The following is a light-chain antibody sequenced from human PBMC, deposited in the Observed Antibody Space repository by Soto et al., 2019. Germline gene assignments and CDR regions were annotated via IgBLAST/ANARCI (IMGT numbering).Light chain of an antibody. CDR3: QQRSNWPSIT. Sequence: EIVLTQSPATLSLSPVERATLSGMASQSVSSYLAWHQQKPGQAPRLLIYDASNRATGIPARFSGSGSGTDFTLTISSLEPEDFAVYYCQQRSNWPSITFGQGTRLE. CDR1: QSVSSY. V-gene: IGKV3-11*01. CDR2: DAS. J-gene: IGKJ5*01.